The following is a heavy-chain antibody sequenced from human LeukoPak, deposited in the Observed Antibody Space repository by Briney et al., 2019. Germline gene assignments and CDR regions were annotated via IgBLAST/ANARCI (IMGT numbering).Heavy chain of an antibody. D-gene: IGHD3-22*01. J-gene: IGHJ1*01. CDR3: ARDKDEDYDTSGMFQY. Sequence: MKVSCKASGYTFTNFGISWVRQAPGQRPEWMGWISAYNGNTNYAQNVQDRVTLTTDTSTTTAYMELRSLKSDDTAVYYCARDKDEDYDTSGMFQYWGQGTLVTVSS. V-gene: IGHV1-18*01. CDR2: ISAYNGNT. CDR1: GYTFTNFG.